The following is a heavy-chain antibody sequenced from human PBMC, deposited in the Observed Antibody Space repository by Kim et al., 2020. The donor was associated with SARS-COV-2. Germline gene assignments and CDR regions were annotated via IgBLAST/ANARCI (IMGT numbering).Heavy chain of an antibody. CDR1: GGSISSGGYY. D-gene: IGHD3-3*01. Sequence: SETLSLTCTVSGGSISSGGYYWSWIRQHPGKGLEWIGYIYYSGSTYYNPSLKSRVTISVDTSKNQFSLKLSSVTAADTAVYYCARENSDFWSGYYSYYYYYYMDGWGKGTTVTVSS. CDR2: IYYSGST. V-gene: IGHV4-31*03. J-gene: IGHJ6*03. CDR3: ARENSDFWSGYYSYYYYYYMDG.